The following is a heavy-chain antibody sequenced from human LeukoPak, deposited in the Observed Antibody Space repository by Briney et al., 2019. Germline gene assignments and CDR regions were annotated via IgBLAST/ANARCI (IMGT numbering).Heavy chain of an antibody. J-gene: IGHJ4*02. CDR3: AKSTGDYGGSGGDY. CDR2: ISYDGSNK. D-gene: IGHD3-16*01. Sequence: GGSLRLSCAASGFTFSSYGMHWVRQAPGKGLEWVAVISYDGSNKYYADSVKGRFTISRDNSKNTLYLQMNSLRDEDTAVYYCAKSTGDYGGSGGDYWGQGTLVTVSS. CDR1: GFTFSSYG. V-gene: IGHV3-30*18.